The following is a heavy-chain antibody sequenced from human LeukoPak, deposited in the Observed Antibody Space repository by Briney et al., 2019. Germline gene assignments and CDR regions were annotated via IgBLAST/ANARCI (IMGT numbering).Heavy chain of an antibody. CDR1: GGSFSGYY. V-gene: IGHV4-34*01. CDR2: INHSGST. D-gene: IGHD3-10*01. CDR3: ARGEFQFGSYYHDY. J-gene: IGHJ4*02. Sequence: KPSETLSLTCAVYGGSFSGYYWSWIRQPPGKGLEWIGEINHSGSTNYNPSLKSRVTISVDTSKNQFSLKLSSVTAADTAVYYCARGEFQFGSYYHDYWGQGTLVTVSS.